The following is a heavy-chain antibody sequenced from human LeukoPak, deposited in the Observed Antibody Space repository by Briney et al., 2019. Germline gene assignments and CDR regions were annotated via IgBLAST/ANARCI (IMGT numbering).Heavy chain of an antibody. J-gene: IGHJ5*02. Sequence: PSETLSLTCAVSGYSISSGYQWAWIRQSPGKGLEWIGSIYHSGSAHYNPSLKSRVTILVETSENQFSLKLYSVTAADTAVYYCARDPRWLTPDCTSTSCYENYFDPWGQGTLVTVSS. CDR2: IYHSGSA. V-gene: IGHV4-38-2*02. D-gene: IGHD2-2*01. CDR1: GYSISSGYQ. CDR3: ARDPRWLTPDCTSTSCYENYFDP.